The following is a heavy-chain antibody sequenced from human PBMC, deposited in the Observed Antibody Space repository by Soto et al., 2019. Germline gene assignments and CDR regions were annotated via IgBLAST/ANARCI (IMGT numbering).Heavy chain of an antibody. D-gene: IGHD2-21*01. Sequence: GGSLRLSCAASGFTFSNSAMTWVRQAPAKGLEWVSTIRDSDSGGSTFYADSVKGRFTISRDDSKNTLYLQMSSLRAADTAMYYCAKVRVGIDVDFDYWGQGALVTVSS. J-gene: IGHJ4*02. V-gene: IGHV3-23*01. CDR3: AKVRVGIDVDFDY. CDR1: GFTFSNSA. CDR2: IRDSDSGGST.